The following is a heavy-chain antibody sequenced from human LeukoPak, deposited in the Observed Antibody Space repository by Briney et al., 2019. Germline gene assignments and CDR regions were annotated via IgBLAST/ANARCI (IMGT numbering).Heavy chain of an antibody. CDR1: GGSINSNSYY. CDR2: IYYSGST. J-gene: IGHJ4*02. V-gene: IGHV4-39*07. D-gene: IGHD1-26*01. Sequence: SETLSLTCTVSGGSINSNSYYWGWIRQPPGKRLEWIGSIYYSGSTYYNPSLKSRVTISVDTSKNQFSLKLSSVTAADTAVYYCARGPLTSSGSYDNWGQGTLVTVSS. CDR3: ARGPLTSSGSYDN.